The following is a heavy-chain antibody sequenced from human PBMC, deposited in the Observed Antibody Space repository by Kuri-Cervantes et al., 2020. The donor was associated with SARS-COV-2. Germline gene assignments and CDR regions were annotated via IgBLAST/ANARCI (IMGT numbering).Heavy chain of an antibody. V-gene: IGHV4-30-4*08. CDR3: ARLLPAAIVGY. D-gene: IGHD2-2*02. CDR1: GGSISSGDYY. CDR2: IYYSGST. J-gene: IGHJ4*02. Sequence: SETLSLTCTVSGGSISSGDYYWSWIRQPPGKGLEWIGYIYYSGSTNYNPSLKSRVTISVDTSKNQFSLKLSSVTAADTAVYYCARLLPAAIVGYWGQGTLVTVSS.